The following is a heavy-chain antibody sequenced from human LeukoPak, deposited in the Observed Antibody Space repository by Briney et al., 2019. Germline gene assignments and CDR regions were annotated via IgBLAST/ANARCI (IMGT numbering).Heavy chain of an antibody. CDR2: IIPILGIA. Sequence: SVKVSCKASGYTLTSYGISWVRQAPGQGLEWMGRIIPILGIANYAQKFQGRVTITADKSTSTAYMELSSLRSEDTAVYYCARDGRNYYDSSGYSSWFDPWGQGTLVTVSS. CDR3: ARDGRNYYDSSGYSSWFDP. D-gene: IGHD3-22*01. V-gene: IGHV1-69*04. CDR1: GYTLTSYG. J-gene: IGHJ5*02.